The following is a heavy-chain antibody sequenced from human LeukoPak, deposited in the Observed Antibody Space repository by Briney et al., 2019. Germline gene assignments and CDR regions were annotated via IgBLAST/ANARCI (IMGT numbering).Heavy chain of an antibody. J-gene: IGHJ6*02. D-gene: IGHD6-19*01. Sequence: ASVKVSCKASGYTFIIYYMHWVRQAPGQGLEWMGIINPSGSRTSYAQKFQGRVTMTRDSSTSTVYMQLSSLRSEDTAVYYCARDQQEVGGGWYSHSYGMDVWGQGTTVTVSS. CDR3: ARDQQEVGGGWYSHSYGMDV. CDR1: GYTFIIYY. CDR2: INPSGSRT. V-gene: IGHV1-46*01.